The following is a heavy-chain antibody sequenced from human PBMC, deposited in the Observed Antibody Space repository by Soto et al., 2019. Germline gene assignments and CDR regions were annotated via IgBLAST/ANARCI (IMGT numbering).Heavy chain of an antibody. V-gene: IGHV4-30-2*01. Sequence: PSETLSLTCAVSGGSISSGGYSWSWIRQPPGKGLEWIGYIYHSGSTYYNPSLKSRVTISVDRSKNQFSLKLSSVTAADTAVYNCARDLGCSGGSCYTVPYYYYYYMDVWGKGTTVTVAS. CDR2: IYHSGST. D-gene: IGHD2-15*01. J-gene: IGHJ6*03. CDR1: GGSISSGGYS. CDR3: ARDLGCSGGSCYTVPYYYYYYMDV.